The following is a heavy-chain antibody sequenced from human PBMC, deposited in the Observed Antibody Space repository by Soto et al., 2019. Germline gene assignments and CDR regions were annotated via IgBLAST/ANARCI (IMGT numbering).Heavy chain of an antibody. J-gene: IGHJ4*01. V-gene: IGHV6-1*01. CDR2: TFYRSKWYY. Sequence: SQTLSVTCAISGDGVSSNSAGWNWIRQSPSRGLEWLGRTFYRSKWYYHYAVSVESRITINPDTSKNQLSLQLTSVTPEDTAVYYCTREHGSGYCDYWGQGTLVTVSS. D-gene: IGHD3-22*01. CDR3: TREHGSGYCDY. CDR1: GDGVSSNSAG.